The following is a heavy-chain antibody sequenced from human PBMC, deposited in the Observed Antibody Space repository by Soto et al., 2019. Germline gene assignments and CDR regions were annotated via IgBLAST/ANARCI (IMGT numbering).Heavy chain of an antibody. V-gene: IGHV3-23*01. CDR3: AKDAVYGDGLWLAGN. Sequence: EVQLLESGGGLVQPGGSLRLSCAASGFSVSRYAMMWVRQPPGKGQEWVAGMTGSGGDIRYADPVKGRFTISKDNCKNTLYLQMNSRRAEDTAIYYCAKDAVYGDGLWLAGNWGQGTLVTVS. J-gene: IGHJ4*02. CDR1: GFSVSRYA. CDR2: MTGSGGDI. D-gene: IGHD2-21*02.